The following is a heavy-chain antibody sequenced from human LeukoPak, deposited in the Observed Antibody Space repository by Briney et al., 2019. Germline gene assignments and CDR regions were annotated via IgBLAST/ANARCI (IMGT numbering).Heavy chain of an antibody. CDR3: SRGPTIRGRWFDP. D-gene: IGHD5-24*01. Sequence: ASVKVSCMASDSTFTNYDISWVRQAPGQGLEWMGIINPSGGSTSYAQKFQGRVTMTRDTSTSTVYMELSSLRSEDTAVYYCSRGPTIRGRWFDPWGQGTLVTVSS. J-gene: IGHJ5*02. V-gene: IGHV1-46*03. CDR1: DSTFTNYD. CDR2: INPSGGST.